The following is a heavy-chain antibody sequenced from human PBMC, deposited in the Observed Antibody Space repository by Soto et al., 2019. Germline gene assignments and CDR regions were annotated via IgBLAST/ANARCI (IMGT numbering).Heavy chain of an antibody. V-gene: IGHV3-23*01. J-gene: IGHJ4*02. D-gene: IGHD3-22*01. CDR3: AKSPKVISTSLDY. CDR1: GFTFSSYA. Sequence: PGGSLRLSCVASGFTFSSYALNWVRQAPGRGLEWVSAISGSGGTTYYADSVKGRFTISRDNSKNTLFLQMNSLRAEDAAIYYCAKSPKVISTSLDYWGQGSLVTVSS. CDR2: ISGSGGTT.